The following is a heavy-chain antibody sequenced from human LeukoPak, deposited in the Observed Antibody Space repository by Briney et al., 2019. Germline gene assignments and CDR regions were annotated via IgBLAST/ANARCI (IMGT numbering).Heavy chain of an antibody. J-gene: IGHJ4*02. CDR3: ARGGVADPFDY. Sequence: RSSETLSLTCTVSGASISNTNYYWIWIRQPPGMGLEYIGYIYYSGSTNYNPSLKSRVTISVDTSKNQFSLKLSSVTAADTAVYYCARGGVADPFDYWGQGTLVTVSS. CDR1: GASISNTNYY. CDR2: IYYSGST. D-gene: IGHD2-15*01. V-gene: IGHV4-61*01.